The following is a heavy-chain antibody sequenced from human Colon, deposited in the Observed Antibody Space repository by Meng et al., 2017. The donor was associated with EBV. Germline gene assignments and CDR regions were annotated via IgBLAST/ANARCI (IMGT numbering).Heavy chain of an antibody. CDR3: ARGLAWFRELLSINWFDP. V-gene: IGHV4-34*02. CDR1: GGSFSGYY. J-gene: IGHJ5*02. CDR2: INHSGST. D-gene: IGHD3-10*01. Sequence: VKRKQGGAGPLKPSENLSLTCAVYGGSFSGYYWTWIRQPPGKGLEWIGEINHSGSTNYNPSLKSRVTISVDTSKNQFSLKLSSVTAADTAVYYCARGLAWFRELLSINWFDPWGQGTLVTVSS.